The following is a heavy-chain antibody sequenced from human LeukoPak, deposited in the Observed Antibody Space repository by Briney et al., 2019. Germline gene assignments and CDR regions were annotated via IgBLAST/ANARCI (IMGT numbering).Heavy chain of an antibody. CDR2: IYTSGST. CDR1: GGSISSGSYY. CDR3: AREVYDSSGYYLDY. V-gene: IGHV4-61*02. Sequence: PSETLSLTCTVSGGSISSGSYYWSGIRQPAGKGLEWIGRIYTSGSTNYNPSLKSRVTISVDTSKNQFSLKLSSVTAADTAVYYCAREVYDSSGYYLDYWGQGTLVTVSS. J-gene: IGHJ4*02. D-gene: IGHD3-22*01.